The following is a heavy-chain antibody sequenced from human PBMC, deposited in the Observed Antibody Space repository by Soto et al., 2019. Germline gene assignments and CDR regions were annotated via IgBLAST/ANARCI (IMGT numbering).Heavy chain of an antibody. CDR1: GFTFRSYA. D-gene: IGHD3-9*01. Sequence: QPGGSLRLSCAASGFTFRSYAMNWVRQAPGKGLEWVSTISGSGSNTYGADSVKGRFTISRDNSKNTLYLQMNSLRAEDTAVYYCAKGSNYDILTGYYLDYRFDYWGQGA. CDR3: AKGSNYDILTGYYLDYRFDY. V-gene: IGHV3-23*01. CDR2: ISGSGSNT. J-gene: IGHJ4*02.